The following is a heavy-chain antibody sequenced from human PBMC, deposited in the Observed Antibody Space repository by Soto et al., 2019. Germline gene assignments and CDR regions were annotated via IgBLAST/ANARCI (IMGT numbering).Heavy chain of an antibody. V-gene: IGHV3-74*01. D-gene: IGHD1-1*01. CDR1: GFIFSSHL. J-gene: IGHJ4*02. Sequence: PGGTLRLSCAASGFIFSSHLMHWVRQAPGKGLVWVSHIGPDGSNMRDADSVQGRFTISRDNARNTLYLQMNSLRDEDTAVYYCVRDNNWSYDYRGQGIRLTVXS. CDR2: IGPDGSNM. CDR3: VRDNNWSYDY.